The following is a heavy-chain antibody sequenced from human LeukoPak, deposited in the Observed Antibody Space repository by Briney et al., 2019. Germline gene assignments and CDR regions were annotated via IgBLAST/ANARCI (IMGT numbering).Heavy chain of an antibody. Sequence: GGSLRLSCAASGFTFSSYSMNWVRQAPGKGLEWVSYISSSSSTIYYADSVKGRFTISRDNSKNTLYLQMNSLRAEDTAVYYCVSIAAAGWDWGQGTLVTVSS. CDR2: ISSSSSTI. CDR3: VSIAAAGWD. V-gene: IGHV3-48*01. J-gene: IGHJ4*02. CDR1: GFTFSSYS. D-gene: IGHD6-13*01.